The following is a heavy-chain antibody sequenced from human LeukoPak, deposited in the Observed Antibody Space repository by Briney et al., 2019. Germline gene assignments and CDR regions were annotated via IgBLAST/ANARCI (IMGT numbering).Heavy chain of an antibody. Sequence: SETLSLTCAVYGGSFSGYYWSWIRQPPGKGLEWIGEINHSGSTNYNPSLKSRVTISVDTSKNQFSLKLSSVTAADTAVYYCARAPSEYYYNSSGYYYYFDYWGQGTLVTVSS. D-gene: IGHD3-22*01. CDR1: GGSFSGYY. CDR3: ARAPSEYYYNSSGYYYYFDY. V-gene: IGHV4-34*01. J-gene: IGHJ4*02. CDR2: INHSGST.